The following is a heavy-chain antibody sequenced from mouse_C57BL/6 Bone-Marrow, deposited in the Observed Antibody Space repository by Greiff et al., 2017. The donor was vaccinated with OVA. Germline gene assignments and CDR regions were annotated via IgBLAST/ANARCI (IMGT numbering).Heavy chain of an antibody. CDR1: GYTFTSYW. V-gene: IGHV1-7*01. D-gene: IGHD1-1*01. Sequence: QVQLKQSGAELAKPGASVKLSCKASGYTFTSYWMHWVKQRPGQGLEWIGYINPSSGYTKYNQKFKDKATLTADKSSITAYMQLSSLTYEDSAVYYCARSYYGLLDYWGQGTTLTVSS. CDR2: INPSSGYT. J-gene: IGHJ2*01. CDR3: ARSYYGLLDY.